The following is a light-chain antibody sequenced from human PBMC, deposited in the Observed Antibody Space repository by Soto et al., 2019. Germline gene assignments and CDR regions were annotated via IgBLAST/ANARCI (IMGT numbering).Light chain of an antibody. J-gene: IGKJ5*01. Sequence: EIVRTQSPATLSVSPGERATLSCRASQSVSSNLAWYQQKPCQAHRLIICGASTRATGIPARFRGSGSGTEFTLTISSLQSEDFAVYYGQQYNNWPTITFGQGTRLEIK. V-gene: IGKV3-15*01. CDR2: GAS. CDR3: QQYNNWPTIT. CDR1: QSVSSN.